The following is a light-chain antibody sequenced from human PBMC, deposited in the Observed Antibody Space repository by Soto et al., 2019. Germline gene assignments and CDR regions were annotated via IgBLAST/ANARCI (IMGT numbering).Light chain of an antibody. CDR3: QQYGTSPLT. CDR1: QSVRSNY. J-gene: IGKJ4*01. Sequence: EIVLTQSPGTLSLSPGERATLSCRASQSVRSNYLAWYQQKPGQAPRLLIYGACTRATGIPDRFSGSGSGTDFTLTISRLEPEDFALYYCQQYGTSPLTFGGGAKVEIK. CDR2: GAC. V-gene: IGKV3-20*01.